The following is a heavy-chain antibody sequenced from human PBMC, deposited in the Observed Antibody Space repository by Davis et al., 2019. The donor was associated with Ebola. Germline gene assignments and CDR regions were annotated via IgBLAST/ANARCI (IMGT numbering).Heavy chain of an antibody. Sequence: GESLKISCAASGFTFSNYSMSWVRQAPGKGLEWVSAISGSGGSTYYADSVKGRFTISRDNSKNTLYLQMNSLRAEDTAVYYCAKGARRWELTPDFLDYWGQGTLVTVSS. CDR2: ISGSGGST. CDR1: GFTFSNYS. J-gene: IGHJ4*02. CDR3: AKGARRWELTPDFLDY. D-gene: IGHD1-26*01. V-gene: IGHV3-23*01.